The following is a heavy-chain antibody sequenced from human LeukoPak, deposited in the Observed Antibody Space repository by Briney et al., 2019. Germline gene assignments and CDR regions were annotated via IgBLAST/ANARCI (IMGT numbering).Heavy chain of an antibody. CDR2: VYYLGTT. Sequence: SETLSLTCTVSGGSIINFYWSWIRQTPGKGLEWIGYVYYLGTTAYNPSLESRVTISVDTSKNHFSLKLSSLTAADTGVYYCAREVKWYNWFDPWGQGTLVTVSS. J-gene: IGHJ5*02. CDR3: AREVKWYNWFDP. CDR1: GGSIINFY. V-gene: IGHV4-59*01. D-gene: IGHD2-8*01.